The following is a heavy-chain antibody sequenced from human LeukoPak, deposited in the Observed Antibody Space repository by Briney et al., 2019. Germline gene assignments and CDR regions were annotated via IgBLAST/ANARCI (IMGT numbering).Heavy chain of an antibody. J-gene: IGHJ4*02. CDR2: INPSGGST. V-gene: IGHV1-46*01. CDR1: GGTFTSYY. CDR3: ARYSSGSLDY. Sequence: ASVKVSCKASGGTFTSYYLHWVRQAPGQGLEWMGIINPSGGSTSYAQKFQDRVTMTRDTSTSTVYMELSSLRSDDTAVYYCARYSSGSLDYWGQGTLVTVSS. D-gene: IGHD6-19*01.